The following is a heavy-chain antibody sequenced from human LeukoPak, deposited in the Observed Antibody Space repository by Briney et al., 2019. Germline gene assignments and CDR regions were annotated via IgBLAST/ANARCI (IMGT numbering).Heavy chain of an antibody. CDR3: ASEHSSSWYRTFDY. V-gene: IGHV3-30-3*01. CDR2: ISYDGSNK. D-gene: IGHD6-13*01. Sequence: GGSLLLSCAASGFTFSSYAMHWVRQAPGKGLEWVAVISYDGSNKYYADSVKGRFTISRDNSKNTLYLQMNSLRAEDTAVYYCASEHSSSWYRTFDYWGQGTLVTVSS. J-gene: IGHJ4*02. CDR1: GFTFSSYA.